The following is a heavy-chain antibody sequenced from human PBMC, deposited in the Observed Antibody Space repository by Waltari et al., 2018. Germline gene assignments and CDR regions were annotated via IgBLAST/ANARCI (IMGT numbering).Heavy chain of an antibody. Sequence: QVQLVQSGAEVKKPGASVKVSCKASGYTFTSYDINWVRPATGQGLEWMGWMNPNSGNTGYAQKFQGRVTMTRNTSISTAYMELSSLRSEDTAVYYCARGPSCRGGSCGFYFDYWGQGTLVTVSS. D-gene: IGHD2-15*01. CDR1: GYTFTSYD. J-gene: IGHJ4*02. CDR2: MNPNSGNT. CDR3: ARGPSCRGGSCGFYFDY. V-gene: IGHV1-8*02.